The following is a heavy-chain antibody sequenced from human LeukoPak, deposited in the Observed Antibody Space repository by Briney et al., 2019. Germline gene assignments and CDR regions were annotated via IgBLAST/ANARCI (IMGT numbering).Heavy chain of an antibody. Sequence: PGGSLRLSCAASGFTFSSYGMDWVRQAPGKGLEWEAVISYDGSNKYYADSVKGRFTISRDNSKSTLYLQMNSLRAEDTAVYYCAKGGYCSGGSCYTFFDYWGQGTLVTVSS. CDR1: GFTFSSYG. CDR3: AKGGYCSGGSCYTFFDY. D-gene: IGHD2-15*01. V-gene: IGHV3-30*18. J-gene: IGHJ4*02. CDR2: ISYDGSNK.